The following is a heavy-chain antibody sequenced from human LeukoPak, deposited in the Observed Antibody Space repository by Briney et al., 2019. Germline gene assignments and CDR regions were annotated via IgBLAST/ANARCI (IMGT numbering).Heavy chain of an antibody. CDR2: ISGGGGST. J-gene: IGHJ4*02. V-gene: IGHV3-23*01. Sequence: GGSLRLSCAASGFTFSNYGMSWVRQAPGKGLEWVSVISGGGGSTDYAGSVKGRFTISRDNSKNTLYLEMNSLRVDDTAVYYCAKDKELPDYYDTSGYFALWGQGTLVTVSS. CDR3: AKDKELPDYYDTSGYFAL. CDR1: GFTFSNYG. D-gene: IGHD3-22*01.